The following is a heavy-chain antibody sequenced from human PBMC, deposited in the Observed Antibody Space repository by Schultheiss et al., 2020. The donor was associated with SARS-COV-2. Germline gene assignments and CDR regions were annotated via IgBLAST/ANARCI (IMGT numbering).Heavy chain of an antibody. CDR1: GFTFSNAW. D-gene: IGHD6-19*01. V-gene: IGHV3-15*01. J-gene: IGHJ6*02. Sequence: GGSLRLSCAASGFTFSNAWMSWVRQAPGKGLEWVGRIKSKTDGGTTDYAAPVKGRFTISRDDSKNMLYLQMNSLKTEDTAVYYCTTDRYSSGWYLPYYYYGMDVWGQGTTVTVSS. CDR3: TTDRYSSGWYLPYYYYGMDV. CDR2: IKSKTDGGTT.